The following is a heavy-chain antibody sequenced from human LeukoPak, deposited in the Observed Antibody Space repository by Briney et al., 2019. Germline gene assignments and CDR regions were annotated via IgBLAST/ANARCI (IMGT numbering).Heavy chain of an antibody. D-gene: IGHD2-2*01. CDR2: IWYDGSNK. V-gene: IGHV3-33*06. J-gene: IGHJ4*02. CDR1: GFTFSSYG. Sequence: GGSLRLSCAASGFTFSSYGMHWVRQAPGKGLEWVAVIWYDGSNKYYADSVKGRFTISRDNSKNTLYLQMNSLRAEDTAVYYCAKDRGCSSTSCYFEYYFDYWGQGTLVTVSS. CDR3: AKDRGCSSTSCYFEYYFDY.